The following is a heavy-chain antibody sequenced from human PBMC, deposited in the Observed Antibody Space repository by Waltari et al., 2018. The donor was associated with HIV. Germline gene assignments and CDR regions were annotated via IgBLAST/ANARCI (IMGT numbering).Heavy chain of an antibody. CDR2: VDPEDGET. Sequence: QVQLVQSGAEVKKPGASVKVSCKVSGYTLTELSMHWVRQAPGKGLEWMGGVDPEDGETIYAQKFQGRVTMTEDTSTDTAYMELSSLRSEDTAVYYCATDPGAVDTAMVSDRWYFDLWGRGTLVTVSS. D-gene: IGHD5-18*01. CDR3: ATDPGAVDTAMVSDRWYFDL. J-gene: IGHJ2*01. V-gene: IGHV1-24*01. CDR1: GYTLTELS.